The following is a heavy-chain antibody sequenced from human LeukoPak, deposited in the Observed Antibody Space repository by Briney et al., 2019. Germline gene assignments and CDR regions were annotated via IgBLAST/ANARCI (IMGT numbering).Heavy chain of an antibody. CDR1: GYTFTSYG. J-gene: IGHJ5*02. CDR2: ISAYNGNT. V-gene: IGHV1-18*01. Sequence: ASVKVSCKASGYTFTSYGISWVRQAPGQGLEWMGWISAYNGNTNYAQKLRGRVTMTTDTSTSTAYMELRSLRSDDTAVYYCAREDRHMNWFDPWGQGTLVTVSS. CDR3: AREDRHMNWFDP.